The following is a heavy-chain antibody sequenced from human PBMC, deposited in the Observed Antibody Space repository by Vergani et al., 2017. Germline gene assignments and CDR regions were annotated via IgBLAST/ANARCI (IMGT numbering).Heavy chain of an antibody. Sequence: QGQLVESGGGGVQPGESLRLSCAASGFPFTTYGMHWVRQAPGKGLEWVAFIQKDGIDKFYADIARGRFTISRDIYKNTLYREMNSLSAEYTALYHCVKDHPVFDEWGRGTQVSVS. J-gene: IGHJ4*02. CDR3: VKDHPVFDE. CDR2: IQKDGIDK. V-gene: IGHV3-30*02. CDR1: GFPFTTYG.